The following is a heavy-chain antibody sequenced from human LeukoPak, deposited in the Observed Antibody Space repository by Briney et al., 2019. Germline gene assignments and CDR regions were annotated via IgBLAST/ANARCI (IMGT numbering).Heavy chain of an antibody. Sequence: GGSLRLSCAASGFTVSSNYMSWVRQAPGKGLEWVSVIYSGGSTYYADSVKGRFTISRDNSKSTLYIQMNSLRAEDTAVYYCARASRWLVRLSTYYYYYMDVWGKGTTVTVSS. J-gene: IGHJ6*03. CDR2: IYSGGST. CDR1: GFTVSSNY. V-gene: IGHV3-53*01. CDR3: ARASRWLVRLSTYYYYYMDV. D-gene: IGHD6-19*01.